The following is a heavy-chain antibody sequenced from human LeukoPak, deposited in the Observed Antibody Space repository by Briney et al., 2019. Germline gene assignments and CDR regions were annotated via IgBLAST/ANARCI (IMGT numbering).Heavy chain of an antibody. Sequence: ASVKVSCKTSGYTFITYYIYWVRQAPGQGLECVGIINPSGGGTNYAQKLQGRVTLTTDTSTSTAYMELRSLRSDDTAVYYCARAIGANYYFDFWGQGTLVTVSS. D-gene: IGHD3-10*01. V-gene: IGHV1-46*01. CDR1: GYTFITYY. CDR2: INPSGGGT. CDR3: ARAIGANYYFDF. J-gene: IGHJ4*02.